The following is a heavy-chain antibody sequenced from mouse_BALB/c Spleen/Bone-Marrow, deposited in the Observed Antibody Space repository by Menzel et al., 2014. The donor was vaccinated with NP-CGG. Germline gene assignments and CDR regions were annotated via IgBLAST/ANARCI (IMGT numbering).Heavy chain of an antibody. J-gene: IGHJ2*01. V-gene: IGHV5-6-3*01. D-gene: IGHD2-4*01. CDR2: INSNGGST. CDR3: ARDYDYDY. CDR1: GFTFSSHG. Sequence: AQGAESGGGLVQPGGSLKLSCAASGFTFSSHGMSWVRQTLDKRLELGATINSNGGSTYYPDSVKGRFTISRDNAKNTLYLQMSSLKSEDTAMYYCARDYDYDYWGQGTTLTVSS.